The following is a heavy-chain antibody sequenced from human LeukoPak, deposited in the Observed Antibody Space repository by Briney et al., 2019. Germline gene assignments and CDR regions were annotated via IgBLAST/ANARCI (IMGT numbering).Heavy chain of an antibody. J-gene: IGHJ2*01. Sequence: SETLSVSCTVSGGSISSYYRSWIRQPAGQGLEWIGRIYTSGCTNYNPSLKSRVTISVDKSKNQFSLKLSSVTAADTAVYYCARDNTPFDLWGRGTLVTVSS. CDR3: ARDNTPFDL. CDR2: IYTSGCT. D-gene: IGHD2-2*02. CDR1: GGSISSYY. V-gene: IGHV4-4*07.